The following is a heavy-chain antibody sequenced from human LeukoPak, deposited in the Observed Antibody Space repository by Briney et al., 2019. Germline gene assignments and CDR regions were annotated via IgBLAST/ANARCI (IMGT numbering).Heavy chain of an antibody. CDR3: AKDPEWELKYYFDY. Sequence: GGSLRLSCAASGFTFSSYGMHWVRQAPDKGLEWVAVISYDGSNKYYADSVKGRFTISRDNSKNTLYLQMNSLRAEDTAVYYCAKDPEWELKYYFDYWGQGTLVTVSS. CDR1: GFTFSSYG. V-gene: IGHV3-30*18. D-gene: IGHD1-26*01. CDR2: ISYDGSNK. J-gene: IGHJ4*02.